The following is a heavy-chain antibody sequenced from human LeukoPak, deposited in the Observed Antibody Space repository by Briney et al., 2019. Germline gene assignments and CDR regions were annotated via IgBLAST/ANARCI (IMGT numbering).Heavy chain of an antibody. V-gene: IGHV3-74*01. D-gene: IGHD3-22*01. CDR2: IKSYGRT. J-gene: IGHJ1*01. Sequence: SGGPLTLLCAAAGFPFSNYWMHGLRHAPRKGLVWVSRIKSYGRTNYADCVKGRFTISRDNAKNTLSLQMNSLRAEDTGVYYCARAPSEIRGYYPEYFRHWGQGTLVTVSS. CDR3: ARAPSEIRGYYPEYFRH. CDR1: GFPFSNYW.